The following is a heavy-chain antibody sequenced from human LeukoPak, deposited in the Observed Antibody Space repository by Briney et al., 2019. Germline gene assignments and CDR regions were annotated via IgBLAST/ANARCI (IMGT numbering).Heavy chain of an antibody. CDR2: INPNSGGT. J-gene: IGHJ6*03. D-gene: IGHD3-10*01. V-gene: IGHV1-2*02. Sequence: GASVKVSCKASGYTFTGCYMHWVRQAPGQGLEWMGWINPNSGGTNYAQKFQGRVTMTWDTSISTAYMELSSLRSDDTAVYYCAREGHYLAGYYYYMDVWGKGTTVTVSS. CDR3: AREGHYLAGYYYYMDV. CDR1: GYTFTGCY.